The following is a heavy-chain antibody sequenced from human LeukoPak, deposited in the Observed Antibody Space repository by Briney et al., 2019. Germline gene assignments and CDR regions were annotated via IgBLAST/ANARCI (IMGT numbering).Heavy chain of an antibody. CDR1: GFTFSSYS. V-gene: IGHV3-48*02. Sequence: GGSLRLSCAASGFTFSSYSVNWVRQAPGKGLEWVSYISSSSSTIYYADSVKGRFTISRDNAKNSLYLQMNSLRDEDTAVYYCARKLGYDFWSGYSYFDYWGQGTLVTVSS. CDR2: ISSSSSTI. CDR3: ARKLGYDFWSGYSYFDY. D-gene: IGHD3-3*01. J-gene: IGHJ4*02.